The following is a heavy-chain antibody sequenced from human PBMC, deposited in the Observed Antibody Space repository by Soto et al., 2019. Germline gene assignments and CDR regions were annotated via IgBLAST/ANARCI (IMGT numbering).Heavy chain of an antibody. CDR3: AMVRGDFAFDI. D-gene: IGHD3-10*01. CDR2: IIPILGIA. CDR1: GGTFSSYT. V-gene: IGHV1-69*02. Sequence: QVQLVQSGAEVKKPGSSVKVSCKASGGTFSSYTISWVRQAPGQGLEWTGRIIPILGIANYAQKFQGRVTCTADKSTSTAYMELSTLRSAHTAVYYCAMVRGDFAFDIWGQGTMVTVSS. J-gene: IGHJ3*02.